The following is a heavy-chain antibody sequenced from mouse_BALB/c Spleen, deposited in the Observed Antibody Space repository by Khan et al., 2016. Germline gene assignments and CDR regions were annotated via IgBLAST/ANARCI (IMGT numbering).Heavy chain of an antibody. CDR2: ISYSGST. J-gene: IGHJ2*01. D-gene: IGHD1-2*01. V-gene: IGHV3-2*02. Sequence: EVQLQESGPGLVKPSQSLSLTCTVTGYSITSGYGWNWIRQFPGNKLEWLGYISYSGSTNYNPYLKSRISITRDTSKNQFFLQLNSVTTEDTATYYCARTARIKYWGQGTTLTVSS. CDR3: ARTARIKY. CDR1: GYSITSGYG.